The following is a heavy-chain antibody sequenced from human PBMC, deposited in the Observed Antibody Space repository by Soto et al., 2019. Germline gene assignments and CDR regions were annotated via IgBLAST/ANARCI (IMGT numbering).Heavy chain of an antibody. CDR3: ATRITVFGLLIPPFDP. J-gene: IGHJ5*02. Sequence: NPSETLSLTCAVYGGSVNGYYWNWIRQPPGKGLEWIGEINHTGGTQYNPSLKSRVTMSVDTSKNQFSLRLSSVTAADTAIYYCATRITVFGLLIPPFDPWGQGTQVTVSS. D-gene: IGHD3-3*01. CDR1: GGSVNGYY. CDR2: INHTGGT. V-gene: IGHV4-34*01.